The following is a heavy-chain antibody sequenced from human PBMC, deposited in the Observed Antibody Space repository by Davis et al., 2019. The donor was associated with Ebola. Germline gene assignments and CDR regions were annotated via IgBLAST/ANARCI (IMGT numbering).Heavy chain of an antibody. CDR1: GFTFSNAW. V-gene: IGHV3-15*01. Sequence: GESLKISCAASGFTFSNAWMSWVRQAPGKGLEWVGRIKSKTDGGTTDYAAPVKGRFTISRDDSKNTLYLQMNSLKTEDTAVYYCTTDPLGIAAAGSPNYYYYYGMDVWGQGTTVTVSS. CDR2: IKSKTDGGTT. CDR3: TTDPLGIAAAGSPNYYYYYGMDV. J-gene: IGHJ6*02. D-gene: IGHD6-13*01.